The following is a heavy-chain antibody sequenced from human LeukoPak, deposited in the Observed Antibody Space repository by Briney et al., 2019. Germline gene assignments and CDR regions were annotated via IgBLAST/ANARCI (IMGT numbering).Heavy chain of an antibody. CDR3: ARGPSGYHNT. Sequence: SETLSLTCTVSGYSISSGYYWGWIRQPPGKGLEWIGSIYHNGSTYYNPSLKSRVTISVDTSTNQFSLKLSSVTAADTAVYYCARGPSGYHNTGGQGTLVTVSS. D-gene: IGHD5-12*01. CDR1: GYSISSGYY. V-gene: IGHV4-38-2*02. CDR2: IYHNGST. J-gene: IGHJ4*02.